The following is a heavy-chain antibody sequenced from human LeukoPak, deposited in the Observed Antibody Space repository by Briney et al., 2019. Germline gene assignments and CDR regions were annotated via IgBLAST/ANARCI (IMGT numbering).Heavy chain of an antibody. Sequence: GGSLRLSCAASGFTFSRYVMIWVRQAPGKGLQWVSTISYDGDNKYYVDSVKGRFTISRDNSKNTLYLQMNSLRAEDTAVYYCARDSPLGSWDYWGQGTLVTVSS. CDR2: ISYDGDNK. CDR1: GFTFSRYV. J-gene: IGHJ4*02. D-gene: IGHD2-15*01. CDR3: ARDSPLGSWDY. V-gene: IGHV3-30*04.